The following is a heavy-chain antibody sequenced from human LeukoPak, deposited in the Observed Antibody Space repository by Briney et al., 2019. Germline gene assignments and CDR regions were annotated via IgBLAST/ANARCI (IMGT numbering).Heavy chain of an antibody. Sequence: PSETLSLTCAVYGGSFSGYYWSWIRQPPGKGLEWIGEINHSGSTNYNPSLKSRVTISVDTSKNQFSLKLSSVTAADTAVYYCARGSSWYGLGYWGQGTLVTVSS. V-gene: IGHV4-34*01. CDR3: ARGSSWYGLGY. CDR1: GGSFSGYY. D-gene: IGHD6-13*01. J-gene: IGHJ4*02. CDR2: INHSGST.